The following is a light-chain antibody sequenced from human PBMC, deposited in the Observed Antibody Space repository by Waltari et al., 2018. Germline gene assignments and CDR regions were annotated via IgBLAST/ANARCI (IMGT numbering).Light chain of an antibody. CDR2: LGS. CDR1: QSLLHSNGNNY. V-gene: IGKV2-28*01. J-gene: IGKJ5*01. CDR3: MQALQTPST. Sequence: DIVMTQSPLSLPVTPGEPASISCRSSQSLLHSNGNNYLEWYLQKPGQSPQLLIYLGSNRASGVPDRFSGSGSGTDFTLKISRVEAEDVGVYYCMQALQTPSTFGQGTRLEIK.